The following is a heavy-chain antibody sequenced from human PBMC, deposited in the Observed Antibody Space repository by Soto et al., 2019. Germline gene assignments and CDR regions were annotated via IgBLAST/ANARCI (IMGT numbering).Heavy chain of an antibody. V-gene: IGHV1-69*08. D-gene: IGHD5-12*01. CDR2: IIPLLDIA. CDR1: GGTFSNDI. CDR3: ARDSPIGSTFSGYDAIDY. J-gene: IGHJ4*02. Sequence: QVQLVQSGAEVKKSGSSVKVSCKTSGGTFSNDIITWVRQAPGQGLEWMGRIIPLLDIANYAQKFQGRVTITADKSTGTAYMELNSLRSEDTAVYYCARDSPIGSTFSGYDAIDYWGQGTLVTVSS.